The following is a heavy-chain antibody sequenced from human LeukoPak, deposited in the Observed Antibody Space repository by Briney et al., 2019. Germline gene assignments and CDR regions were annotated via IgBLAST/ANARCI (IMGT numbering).Heavy chain of an antibody. CDR2: INHSGST. CDR3: ARGRPKIHFWSGYYTGKVSYFDY. V-gene: IGHV4-34*01. D-gene: IGHD3-3*01. CDR1: GGSISSYY. Sequence: PSETLSLTCTVSGGSISSYYWSWIRQPPGKGLEWIGEINHSGSTNYNPSLKSRVTISVDTSKNQFSLKLSSVTAADTAVYYCARGRPKIHFWSGYYTGKVSYFDYWGQGTLVTVSS. J-gene: IGHJ4*02.